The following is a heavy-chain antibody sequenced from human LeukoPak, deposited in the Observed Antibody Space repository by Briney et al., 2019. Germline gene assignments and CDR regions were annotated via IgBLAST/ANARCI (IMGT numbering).Heavy chain of an antibody. D-gene: IGHD3-3*01. V-gene: IGHV1-18*01. Sequence: ASVKVSCKASGYTFTNYGISWVRQAPGQGLEWMGWISIYNGNTDYAQKLRGRVTMTTDTSTSTAYMELRSLRSDDTAVYYCARNTYDFWSGYYMPDDPWGQGTLVTVSS. CDR1: GYTFTNYG. J-gene: IGHJ5*02. CDR2: ISIYNGNT. CDR3: ARNTYDFWSGYYMPDDP.